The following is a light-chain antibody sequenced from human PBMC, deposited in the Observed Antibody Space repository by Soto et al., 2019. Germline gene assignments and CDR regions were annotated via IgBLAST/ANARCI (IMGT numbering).Light chain of an antibody. Sequence: QSALTQPASVSGSPGQSITISCTGTSSDVGGYNYVSWYQQHPGKAPKLMIYEVSYRPSGVSNRFSGSKSGNTASLTISGLQAEDEADYYCSSYTSSNPLVVFGGGTKLTVL. J-gene: IGLJ2*01. CDR3: SSYTSSNPLVV. CDR1: SSDVGGYNY. CDR2: EVS. V-gene: IGLV2-14*01.